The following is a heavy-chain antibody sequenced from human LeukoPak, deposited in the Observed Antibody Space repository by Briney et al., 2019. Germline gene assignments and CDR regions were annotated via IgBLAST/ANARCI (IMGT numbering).Heavy chain of an antibody. J-gene: IGHJ2*01. CDR3: ARLEYSSSSYWYFDL. Sequence: PSETLSLTCAVYGGSFSGYYWSWIRQPPGKGLEWIGEINHSGSTNYNPSLKSRVTISVDTSKNQFSLKLSSVTAADTAVYYCARLEYSSSSYWYFDLWGRGTLVTVSS. V-gene: IGHV4-34*01. CDR2: INHSGST. D-gene: IGHD6-6*01. CDR1: GGSFSGYY.